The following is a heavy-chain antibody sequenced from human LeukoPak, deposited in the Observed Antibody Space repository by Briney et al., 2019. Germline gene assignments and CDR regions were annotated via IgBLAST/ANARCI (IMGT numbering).Heavy chain of an antibody. Sequence: GASVTVSFTSSVYIFTIYGISWVRQAPGQGREGMGGISTNKGNTNYAQRLQGRVTMTTDTSTSTAYMELRSLRSDDTAIYYCVRDIQWRFDPWGQGTLVTVSS. V-gene: IGHV1-18*01. CDR1: VYIFTIYG. J-gene: IGHJ5*02. D-gene: IGHD2-8*01. CDR3: VRDIQWRFDP. CDR2: ISTNKGNT.